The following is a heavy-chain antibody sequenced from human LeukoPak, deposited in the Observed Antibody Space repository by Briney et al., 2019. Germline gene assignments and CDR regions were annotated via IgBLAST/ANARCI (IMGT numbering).Heavy chain of an antibody. V-gene: IGHV3-11*06. D-gene: IGHD2-8*02. Sequence: SVKGRFTISRDNAENSLYLQMNSLRAEDTAIYYCARGSCTGAFCYLSERHWFDPWGQGTLVTVSS. J-gene: IGHJ5*02. CDR3: ARGSCTGAFCYLSERHWFDP.